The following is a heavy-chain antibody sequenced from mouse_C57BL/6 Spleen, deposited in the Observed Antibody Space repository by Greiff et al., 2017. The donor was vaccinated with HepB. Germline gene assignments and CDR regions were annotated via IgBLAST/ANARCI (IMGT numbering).Heavy chain of an antibody. CDR3: AVIYYDYDGAY. J-gene: IGHJ3*01. CDR1: GFTFSDYG. V-gene: IGHV5-17*01. Sequence: EVKLMESGGGLVKPGGSLKLSCAASGFTFSDYGMHWVRQAPEKGLEWVAYISSGSSTIYYADTVKGRFTISRDNAKNTLFLQMTSLRSEDTAMYYCAVIYYDYDGAYWGQGTLVTVSA. D-gene: IGHD2-4*01. CDR2: ISSGSSTI.